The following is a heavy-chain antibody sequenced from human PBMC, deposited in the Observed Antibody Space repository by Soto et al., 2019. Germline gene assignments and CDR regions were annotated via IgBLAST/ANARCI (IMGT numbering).Heavy chain of an antibody. CDR1: IGSRRASSFD. Sequence: SETLSLTGPVPIGSRRASSFDWGWLLQAPEKGLESIGSSHYSGSTYYNPSRKSRVTMSVDTAKNQFSLKLTSVTAGYTCGDYCVGQLTGYSVEVDYSGQGTLVTVSS. CDR3: VGQLTGYSVEVDY. D-gene: IGHD6-13*01. J-gene: IGHJ4*02. V-gene: IGHV4-39*01. CDR2: SHYSGST.